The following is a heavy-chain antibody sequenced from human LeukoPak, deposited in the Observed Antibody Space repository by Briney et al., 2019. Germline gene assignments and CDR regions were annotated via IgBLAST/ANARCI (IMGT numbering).Heavy chain of an antibody. D-gene: IGHD3-9*01. V-gene: IGHV3-66*01. CDR1: GFTVSNNY. J-gene: IGHJ4*02. CDR3: ATPLRRYFDWLLNY. Sequence: GGSLRLSCAASGFTVSNNYMSWVRQAPGKGLEWVSVIYSGGSTYYADSVKGRFTISRDNSKNTVFLQMNTLRAEDTAVYYCATPLRRYFDWLLNYWGQGTLVTVSS. CDR2: IYSGGST.